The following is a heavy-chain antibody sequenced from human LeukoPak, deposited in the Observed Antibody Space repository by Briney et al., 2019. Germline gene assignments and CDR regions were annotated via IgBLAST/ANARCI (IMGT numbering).Heavy chain of an antibody. V-gene: IGHV3-21*01. J-gene: IGHJ4*02. CDR2: ISSRSSYI. CDR3: ARDGNGYCSGGTCYSCPDY. Sequence: GGSLRLSCAASGFTFSSHSMNWVRQAPGKGLEWVSSISSRSSYIYYADSVRGRFTISRDNAKNSLYLQMNSLRAEDTAVYYCARDGNGYCSGGTCYSCPDYWGQGTLVTVSS. D-gene: IGHD2-15*01. CDR1: GFTFSSHS.